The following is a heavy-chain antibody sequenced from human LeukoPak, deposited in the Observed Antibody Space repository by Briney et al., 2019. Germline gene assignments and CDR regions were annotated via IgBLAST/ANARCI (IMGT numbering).Heavy chain of an antibody. J-gene: IGHJ4*02. D-gene: IGHD6-19*01. CDR2: IKQDGSEK. V-gene: IGHV3-7*04. Sequence: PGGSLRLSCAASGFTFSSSWMNWVRQAPGKGLEWVANIKQDGSEKYYVDSVKGRFTISRDNAKNSLYLQVNSLRAEDTAVYYCAGAFSGWSPKFWGQGTLVTVSS. CDR3: AGAFSGWSPKF. CDR1: GFTFSSSW.